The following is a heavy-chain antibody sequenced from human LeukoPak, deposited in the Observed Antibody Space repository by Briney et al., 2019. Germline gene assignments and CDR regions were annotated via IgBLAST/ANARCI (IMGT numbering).Heavy chain of an antibody. V-gene: IGHV3-48*02. D-gene: IGHD4-17*01. CDR2: ISSSSSTI. CDR3: ARGGPTVTTWGLFDY. Sequence: PGGSLRLSCAASGFTFSSYSMNWVRQAPGKGLDWVSYISSSSSTIYYADSVKGRFTISRDNAKNSLYLQMNSLRDEDAAVYYCARGGPTVTTWGLFDYWGQGTLVTVSS. CDR1: GFTFSSYS. J-gene: IGHJ4*02.